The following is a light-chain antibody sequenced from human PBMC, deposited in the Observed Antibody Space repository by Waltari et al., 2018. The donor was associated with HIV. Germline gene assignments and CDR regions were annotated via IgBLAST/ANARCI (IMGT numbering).Light chain of an antibody. CDR2: DVT. CDR1: STDVGVYNY. V-gene: IGLV2-23*02. CDR3: GSFAGTNTWV. Sequence: QSTLTQPASVSGSPGQSITISCAGGSTDVGVYNYVSWYQQYPGKVPKVVIYDVTERPSVVSNRFSGSKSGNTASLTIYGLQAEDEADYYCGSFAGTNTWVFGGGTRLTV. J-gene: IGLJ3*02.